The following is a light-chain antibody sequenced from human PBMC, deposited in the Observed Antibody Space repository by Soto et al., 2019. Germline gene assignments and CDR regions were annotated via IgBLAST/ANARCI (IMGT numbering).Light chain of an antibody. V-gene: IGKV3-15*01. Sequence: ETVLTQSPATLSVSPLETATLYFTTSQGLNRNLAWYQQKLGQAPRVLIYGASTRAAGIPARFSGSGSGTEFILTISSLQSEDFAVYYCHEYNTWPWTFGQGTKVDIK. CDR1: QGLNRN. CDR3: HEYNTWPWT. CDR2: GAS. J-gene: IGKJ1*01.